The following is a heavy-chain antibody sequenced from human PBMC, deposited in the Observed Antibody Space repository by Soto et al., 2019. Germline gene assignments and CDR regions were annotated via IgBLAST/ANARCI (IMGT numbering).Heavy chain of an antibody. CDR2: IYHSGST. CDR1: GGSISSGGYS. Sequence: SETLSLTCAVSGGSISSGGYSWSWIRQPPGKGLEWIGYIYHSGSTYYNPSLKSRVTISVDRSKNQFSLKLSSVTAADTAVYYCARVPVAAYNWFDPWGQGTLVTVAS. V-gene: IGHV4-30-2*01. CDR3: ARVPVAAYNWFDP. D-gene: IGHD6-6*01. J-gene: IGHJ5*02.